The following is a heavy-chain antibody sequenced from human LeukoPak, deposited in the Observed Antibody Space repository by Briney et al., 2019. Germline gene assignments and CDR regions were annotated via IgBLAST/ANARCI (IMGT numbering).Heavy chain of an antibody. J-gene: IGHJ4*02. D-gene: IGHD5-12*01. CDR3: ARVGPYSGYGVDY. CDR2: INSDGSST. Sequence: GGSLRLSCAASGFSFKSYAMNWVRQAPGKGLVWVSRINSDGSSTSYADSVKGRFTISRDNAKNTLYLQMNSLRAEDTAVYYCARVGPYSGYGVDYWGQGTLVTVSS. CDR1: GFSFKSYA. V-gene: IGHV3-74*01.